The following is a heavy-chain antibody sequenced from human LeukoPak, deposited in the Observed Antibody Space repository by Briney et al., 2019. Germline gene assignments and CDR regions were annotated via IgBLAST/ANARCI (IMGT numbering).Heavy chain of an antibody. D-gene: IGHD3-10*01. CDR1: GFTFTNYA. V-gene: IGHV3-23*01. CDR3: AKRVSYSSGSHFDY. J-gene: IGHJ4*02. CDR2: LGADGVST. Sequence: GGSLRLSCAASGFTFTNYAMSWVRQAPGRGLEWVSILGADGVSTYYADSVKGRFTTSRDSSKNTLYLQMNSLRAEDSAIYYCAKRVSYSSGSHFDYWGQGTLVTVSS.